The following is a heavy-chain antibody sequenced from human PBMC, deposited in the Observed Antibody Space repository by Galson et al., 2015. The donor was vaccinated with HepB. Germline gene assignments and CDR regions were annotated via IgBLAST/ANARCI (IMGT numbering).Heavy chain of an antibody. J-gene: IGHJ6*03. D-gene: IGHD1-7*01. CDR1: GYTFTGYF. CDR2: INPKNGVT. V-gene: IGHV1-2*06. CDR3: ARDGTGTKNYHMDV. Sequence: SVKVSCKASGYTFTGYFVHWVRQAPRQGLEWMGRINPKNGVTNYAPKFHGRVSMTRDTAISTAYMELSSLTSDDTAVYYCARDGTGTKNYHMDVRGKGTTVTVSS.